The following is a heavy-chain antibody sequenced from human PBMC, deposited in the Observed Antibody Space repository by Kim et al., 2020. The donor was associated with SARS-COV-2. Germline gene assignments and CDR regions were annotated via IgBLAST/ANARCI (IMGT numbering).Heavy chain of an antibody. J-gene: IGHJ6*02. Sequence: ASVKVSCKASGYTFTSYYMHWVRQAPGQGLEWMGIINPSGGSTSYAQKFQGRVTMTRDTSTSTVYMELSSLRSEDTAVYYCARDIPHDILVTRVMGMDVWGQGTTVTVSS. CDR2: INPSGGST. CDR1: GYTFTSYY. V-gene: IGHV1-46*01. D-gene: IGHD3-9*01. CDR3: ARDIPHDILVTRVMGMDV.